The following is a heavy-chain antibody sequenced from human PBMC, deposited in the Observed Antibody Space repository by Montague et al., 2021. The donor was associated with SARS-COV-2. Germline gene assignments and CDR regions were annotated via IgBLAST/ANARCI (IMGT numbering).Heavy chain of an antibody. CDR1: GFSLSTSGMS. J-gene: IGHJ6*02. CDR2: IDWDNDK. Sequence: PALVKPTQTLTLTCTFSGFSLSTSGMSVTWIRQPPGKALEWLARIDWDNDKYYSTSLKTRLTISKDTSKNQVVLTVANVDPFDTATYYCARIVSLVVPGDIRRMYYYGLDVWGQGTTVIVSS. D-gene: IGHD2-2*01. V-gene: IGHV2-70*11. CDR3: ARIVSLVVPGDIRRMYYYGLDV.